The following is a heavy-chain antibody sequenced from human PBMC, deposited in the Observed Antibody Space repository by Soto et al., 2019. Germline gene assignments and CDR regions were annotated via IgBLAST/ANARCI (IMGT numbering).Heavy chain of an antibody. CDR2: INPNSGGT. Sequence: GESLKISCKASGYTFTGYYMHWVRQAPGQGLEWMGWINPNSGGTNYAQKFQGWVTMTRDTSISTAFMELSRLRSDDTAVYYCARDPLPGYSSSYYYYYGMDVWGQGTTVTVSS. CDR3: ARDPLPGYSSSYYYYYGMDV. J-gene: IGHJ6*02. D-gene: IGHD6-13*01. V-gene: IGHV1-2*04. CDR1: GYTFTGYY.